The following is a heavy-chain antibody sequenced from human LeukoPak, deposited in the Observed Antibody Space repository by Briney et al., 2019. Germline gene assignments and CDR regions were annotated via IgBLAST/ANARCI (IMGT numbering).Heavy chain of an antibody. V-gene: IGHV4-34*01. CDR3: ARDPGGGSGYDYYYYYMDV. Sequence: MSRVTISVDTSKNQFSLNLSSVTAADTAVYYCARDPGGGSGYDYYYYYMDVWGKGTTVTVSS. D-gene: IGHD5-12*01. J-gene: IGHJ6*03.